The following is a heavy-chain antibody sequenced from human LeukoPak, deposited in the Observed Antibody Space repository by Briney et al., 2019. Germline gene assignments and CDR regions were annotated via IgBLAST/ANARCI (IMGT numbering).Heavy chain of an antibody. V-gene: IGHV5-51*01. D-gene: IGHD2-2*01. Sequence: GESLKISCRASGYSFSNYRVGWVRQMPGKGMEYMGIIFPGDSNIRYNPSLQGQATMSVDRSTNTAYLQWSSLKASDSAMYYCARDHYCYSTSCYFDYWGQGTLVTVSS. J-gene: IGHJ4*02. CDR2: IFPGDSNI. CDR3: ARDHYCYSTSCYFDY. CDR1: GYSFSNYR.